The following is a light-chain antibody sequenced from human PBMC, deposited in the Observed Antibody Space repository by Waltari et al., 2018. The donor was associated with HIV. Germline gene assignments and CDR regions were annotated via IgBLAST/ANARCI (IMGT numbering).Light chain of an antibody. CDR1: SSGVGGYDF. CDR3: SSYTGSSTYVV. Sequence: QSALTQPASVSGSPGQSITIPCAATSSGVGGYDFVSWYQQHQGNAPKRMIYEVSNRPSGVSNRFSGSKSGNTASLTVSGLQAEDEADYYCSSYTGSSTYVVFGGGTKLTVL. J-gene: IGLJ2*01. V-gene: IGLV2-14*01. CDR2: EVS.